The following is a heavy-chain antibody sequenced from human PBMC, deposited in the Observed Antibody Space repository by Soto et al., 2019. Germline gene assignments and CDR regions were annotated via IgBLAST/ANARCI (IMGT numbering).Heavy chain of an antibody. J-gene: IGHJ5*02. D-gene: IGHD2-15*01. Sequence: SVKVSCKASGGTFSSYAISWVRQAPGQGLEWMGGIIPIFGTANYAQKLQGRVTITADASTSTAYMELRSLRSDDTAVYYCARIPIVVVVAATRYNWFDPWGQGTLVTVSS. V-gene: IGHV1-69*13. CDR1: GGTFSSYA. CDR3: ARIPIVVVVAATRYNWFDP. CDR2: IIPIFGTA.